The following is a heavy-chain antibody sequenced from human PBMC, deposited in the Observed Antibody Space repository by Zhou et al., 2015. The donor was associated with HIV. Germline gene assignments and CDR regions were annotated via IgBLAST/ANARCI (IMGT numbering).Heavy chain of an antibody. V-gene: IGHV1-69*01. CDR2: IIPIFGTA. CDR1: GGTFSSYA. D-gene: IGHD6-13*01. CDR3: ARILVGAAAGTTSQGGYFDY. Sequence: QVQLVQSGAEVKKPGSSVKVSCKASGGTFSSYAISWVRQAPGQGLEWMGGIIPIFGTANYAQKFQGRVTITADESTSTAYMELSSLRSEDTAVYYCARILVGAAAGTTSQGGYFDYWGQGTLVTVSS. J-gene: IGHJ4*02.